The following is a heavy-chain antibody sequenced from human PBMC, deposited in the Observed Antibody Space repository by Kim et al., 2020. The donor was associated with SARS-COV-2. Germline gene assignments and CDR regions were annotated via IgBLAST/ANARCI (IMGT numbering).Heavy chain of an antibody. CDR1: GFTFSSYA. V-gene: IGHV3-30*04. CDR3: ARGEDILTGYHYYFDY. Sequence: GGSLRLSCAASGFTFSSYAMHWVRQAPGKGLEWVAVISYDGSNKYYADSVKGRFTISRDNSKNTLYLQMNSLRAEDTAVYYCARGEDILTGYHYYFDYWGQGTLVTVSS. J-gene: IGHJ4*02. CDR2: ISYDGSNK. D-gene: IGHD3-9*01.